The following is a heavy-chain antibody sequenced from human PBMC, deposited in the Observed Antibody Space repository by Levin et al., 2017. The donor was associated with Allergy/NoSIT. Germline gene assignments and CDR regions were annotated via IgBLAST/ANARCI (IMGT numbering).Heavy chain of an antibody. D-gene: IGHD5/OR15-5a*01. J-gene: IGHJ3*02. CDR3: PEVRVVSATLYAFDS. CDR2: ISAIGGAT. V-gene: IGHV3-23*01. CDR1: GFAFDHYA. Sequence: GESLKISCGASGFAFDHYAMSWVRQAPGKGLEWISGISAIGGATYYAESIYYADSVKGRFTISRANSKNTLFLQMNSLRAEDTAVYFCPEVRVVSATLYAFDSWGQGTMVTVAS.